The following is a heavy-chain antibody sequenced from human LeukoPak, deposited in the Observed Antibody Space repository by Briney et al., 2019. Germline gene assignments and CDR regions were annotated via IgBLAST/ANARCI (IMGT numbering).Heavy chain of an antibody. J-gene: IGHJ4*02. CDR2: IKQDGSEK. CDR3: ARGATYAYYFDL. D-gene: IGHD1-26*01. V-gene: IGHV3-7*01. Sequence: GGSLRLSCAASGFTCSSYWMSWVRQAPGKGLEWVANIKQDGSEKYYVDSVKGRFTISRDNAKNSLYLQMNSLRAEDTAVYYCARGATYAYYFDLWGQGTLVTVSS. CDR1: GFTCSSYW.